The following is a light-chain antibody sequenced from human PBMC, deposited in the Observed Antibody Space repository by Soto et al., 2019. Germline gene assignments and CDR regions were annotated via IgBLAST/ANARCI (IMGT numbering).Light chain of an antibody. CDR2: ATS. J-gene: IGKJ4*01. CDR3: QHYNNWPLT. V-gene: IGKV3-15*01. Sequence: EIVMTQSPATLSVSPGERASLSCRASQSVSSNLAWYQQKPGQTPRLLIYATSTRATGIPARFSGSGSGTEFTLTISSLQSEDFAVDYCQHYNNWPLTVGGGTKVEIK. CDR1: QSVSSN.